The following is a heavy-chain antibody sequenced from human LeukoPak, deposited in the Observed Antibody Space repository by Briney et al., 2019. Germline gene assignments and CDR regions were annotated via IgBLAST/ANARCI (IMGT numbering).Heavy chain of an antibody. J-gene: IGHJ4*02. V-gene: IGHV1-18*01. CDR2: ISAYNGNT. CDR1: GYTFTSYG. CDR3: ARVLSLGYCSGGSCYPNY. D-gene: IGHD2-15*01. Sequence: ASVKVSCKASGYTFTSYGISWVRQAPGQGLEWMGWISAYNGNTNYAQKLQGRVTMTTDTSTSTAYMELRSLRSDDTAVYYCARVLSLGYCSGGSCYPNYWGQGTLVTVSS.